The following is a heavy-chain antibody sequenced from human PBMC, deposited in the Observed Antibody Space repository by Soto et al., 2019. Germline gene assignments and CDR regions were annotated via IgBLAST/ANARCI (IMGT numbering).Heavy chain of an antibody. Sequence: QVQLVESGGGVVQPGRSPRLSCAASGFTFSSYGMHWVRQAPGKGLEWVAVISYDGSNKYYADSVKGRFTISRDNSKNTLYLQMNSLRAEDTAVYYCAKGHRQQLVTSYWGQGTLVTVSS. CDR2: ISYDGSNK. J-gene: IGHJ4*02. CDR3: AKGHRQQLVTSY. CDR1: GFTFSSYG. V-gene: IGHV3-30*18. D-gene: IGHD6-13*01.